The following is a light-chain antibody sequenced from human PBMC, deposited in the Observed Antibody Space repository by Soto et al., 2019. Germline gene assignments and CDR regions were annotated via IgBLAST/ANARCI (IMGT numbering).Light chain of an antibody. J-gene: IGLJ2*01. Sequence: QTVLTQPPSASASLGPSVKLTCTLGGGYSNYKVDWYQQRPGKGPRFVMRVGTGGIVGSKGDGIPDRFSVLGSGLNRYLTIKNIQEEDESDYHCGADHGSGSNFVYVVFGGGTKLTVL. CDR1: GGYSNYK. CDR2: VGTGGIVG. V-gene: IGLV9-49*01. CDR3: GADHGSGSNFVYVV.